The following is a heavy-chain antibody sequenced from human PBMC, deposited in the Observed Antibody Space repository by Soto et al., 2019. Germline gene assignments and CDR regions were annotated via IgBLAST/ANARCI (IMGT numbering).Heavy chain of an antibody. Sequence: QLQLQESGPGLVKPSETLSLTCTVSGGSISSSSYYWGWIRQPPGKGLEGIGSIYYSGSTYYNPSLKSRVTISVDTSKNQFSLKLSSVTAADTAVYYCARLTRGAYCGGDCPPPGCGQGTLVTVSS. V-gene: IGHV4-39*01. CDR3: ARLTRGAYCGGDCPPPG. CDR2: IYYSGST. D-gene: IGHD2-21*02. CDR1: GGSISSSSYY. J-gene: IGHJ4*02.